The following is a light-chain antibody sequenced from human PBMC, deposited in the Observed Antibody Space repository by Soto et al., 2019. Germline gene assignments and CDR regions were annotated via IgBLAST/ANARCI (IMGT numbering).Light chain of an antibody. Sequence: EVVLTQSPDTLSLSPGERATLSCRASQSVSSFLAWYQQKPGQAPRLLIYDASNRATGIPARFSGSGSGTDFTLTISSLEPEDFAVYYCQQYDKWPYTFGQGTKVDIK. V-gene: IGKV3-11*01. CDR1: QSVSSF. CDR3: QQYDKWPYT. CDR2: DAS. J-gene: IGKJ2*01.